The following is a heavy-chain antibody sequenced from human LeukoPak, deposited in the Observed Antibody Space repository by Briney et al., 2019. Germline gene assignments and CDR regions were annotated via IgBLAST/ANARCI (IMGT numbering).Heavy chain of an antibody. Sequence: GGSLRLSCAASGFTFSSYWMSWVRQAPGKGLEWVANIKQDGSEKYYVDSATGRFTISRDNAKNSLYLQMNSLRAEDTAVYYCAREGGLYSGYDWGQGTLVTVSS. V-gene: IGHV3-7*01. CDR1: GFTFSSYW. D-gene: IGHD5-12*01. CDR3: AREGGLYSGYD. CDR2: IKQDGSEK. J-gene: IGHJ4*02.